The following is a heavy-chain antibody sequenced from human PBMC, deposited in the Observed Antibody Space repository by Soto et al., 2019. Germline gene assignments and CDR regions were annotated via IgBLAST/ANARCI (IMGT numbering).Heavy chain of an antibody. D-gene: IGHD6-13*01. CDR1: GGSISSGGYY. Sequence: QVQLQESGPGLVKPSQTLSLTCTVSGGSISSGGYYWSWIRQHPGKGLEWIGYIYYSGSTYYNPYLKSRFTISVDTSKNQFSLKLSSVTAADTAVYYCARDSGQQLVLVYWGQGTLVTVSS. CDR3: ARDSGQQLVLVY. CDR2: IYYSGST. J-gene: IGHJ4*02. V-gene: IGHV4-31*03.